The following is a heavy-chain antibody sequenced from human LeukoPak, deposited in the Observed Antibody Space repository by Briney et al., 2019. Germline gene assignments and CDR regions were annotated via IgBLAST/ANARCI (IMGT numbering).Heavy chain of an antibody. Sequence: GGSLRLSCAASGFSFSRYGMEWVRQAPGKGLEWVAFIRYDGTNKYYADSVKGRFTISRDNSKNTLYLQMNSLRAEDTAVYYCARAPTGAFDIWGQGTMVTVSS. J-gene: IGHJ3*02. CDR1: GFSFSRYG. CDR2: IRYDGTNK. D-gene: IGHD1-1*01. V-gene: IGHV3-30*02. CDR3: ARAPTGAFDI.